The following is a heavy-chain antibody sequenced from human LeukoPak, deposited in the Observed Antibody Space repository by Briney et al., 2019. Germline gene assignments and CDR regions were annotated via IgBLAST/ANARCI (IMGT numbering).Heavy chain of an antibody. V-gene: IGHV4-34*01. CDR1: GGSFSGYY. Sequence: SETLSLTCAVYGGSFSGYYWSWIRQPPGKGLEWIGEINHGGSTNYNPSLKSRVTISVDTSKNQFSLKLSSVTAADTAVYYCARASGATDWFDPWGQGTLVTVSS. CDR3: ARASGATDWFDP. CDR2: INHGGST. J-gene: IGHJ5*02.